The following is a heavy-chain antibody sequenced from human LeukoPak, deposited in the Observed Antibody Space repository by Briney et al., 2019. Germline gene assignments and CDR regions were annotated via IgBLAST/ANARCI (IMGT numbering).Heavy chain of an antibody. CDR1: GGSISSSSYY. J-gene: IGHJ3*02. Sequence: SETLSLTCTVSGGSISSSSYYWGWIRQPPGKGLEWIGSIYYSGSTYYNPSLKSRVTISVDTSKNQFSLKLSSVTAADTAVYYCARLSIFGVVNDAFDIWGQGTMVTASS. V-gene: IGHV4-39*01. D-gene: IGHD3-3*01. CDR3: ARLSIFGVVNDAFDI. CDR2: IYYSGST.